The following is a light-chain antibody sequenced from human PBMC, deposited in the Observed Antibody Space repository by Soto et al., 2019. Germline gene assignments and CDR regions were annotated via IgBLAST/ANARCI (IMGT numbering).Light chain of an antibody. Sequence: VVTQTPAVSVAPGKTATMTCGGDNIGSRNVHWYQQKPGQAPAVVIYYDSDRPSGVPERFSGSNSGNTATLTINRVEAGDEADYYCQVSGSNSEHVIFGGGTKVTVL. J-gene: IGLJ2*01. CDR2: YDS. CDR3: QVSGSNSEHVI. CDR1: NIGSRN. V-gene: IGLV3-21*04.